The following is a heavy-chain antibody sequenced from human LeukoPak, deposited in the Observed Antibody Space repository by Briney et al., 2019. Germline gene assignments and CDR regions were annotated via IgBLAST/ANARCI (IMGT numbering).Heavy chain of an antibody. CDR2: ILEDGSYQ. CDR1: GFTFSNYI. D-gene: IGHD4/OR15-4a*01. Sequence: GGSLRLSCAASGFTFSNYIMHWVRQAPGKGLDWVAVILEDGSYQFYADSVQGRFTISRDNSKNTLYLQMNSLRAEDTAVYYCARRAGAYSHPYDYWGQGTLVTVSS. V-gene: IGHV3-30*14. CDR3: ARRAGAYSHPYDY. J-gene: IGHJ4*02.